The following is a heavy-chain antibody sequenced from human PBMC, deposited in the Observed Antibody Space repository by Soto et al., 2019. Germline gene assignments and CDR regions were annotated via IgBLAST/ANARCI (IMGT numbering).Heavy chain of an antibody. CDR2: VRSETYGGST. D-gene: IGHD6-13*01. V-gene: IGHV3-49*04. CDR1: GFVFGDYA. CDR3: TRGRGTSGWYADY. Sequence: GGSLRLSCSASGFVFGDYAVTWVRQAPGKGLEWVGVVRSETYGGSTEYAASVKGRFRISRDDSESIAYLQMTNLKTEDTAVYYCTRGRGTSGWYADYWGKGIRVTVSS. J-gene: IGHJ4*02.